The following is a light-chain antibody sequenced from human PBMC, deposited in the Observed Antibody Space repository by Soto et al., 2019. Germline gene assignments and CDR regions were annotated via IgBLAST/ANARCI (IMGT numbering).Light chain of an antibody. V-gene: IGKV3D-15*01. J-gene: IGKJ1*01. Sequence: EVLLTQSPVTLSLSPGERASLSCRASQFISSYLAWYQQIPGKAPKLLIYDSTTLAGGVPARFSGSRSGTDFTLTISSLQPDDFATYYCQQYNSYRLTFGQGTKVEIK. CDR2: DST. CDR3: QQYNSYRLT. CDR1: QFISSY.